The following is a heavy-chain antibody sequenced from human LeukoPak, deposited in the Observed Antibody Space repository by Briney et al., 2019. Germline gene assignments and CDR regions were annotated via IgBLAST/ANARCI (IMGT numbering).Heavy chain of an antibody. D-gene: IGHD2-21*02. CDR2: ISYDGSNK. V-gene: IGHV3-30*18. CDR1: GFTFSSYG. CDR3: AKDPHIVVVTAPEY. J-gene: IGHJ4*02. Sequence: GRSLRLSCAASGFTFSSYGMHWVRQAPGKGLEWVAVISYDGSNKYYADSVKGRFTISRDNSKNTLYLQMNSLRAEDTAVYYCAKDPHIVVVTAPEYWGQGTLVTVSS.